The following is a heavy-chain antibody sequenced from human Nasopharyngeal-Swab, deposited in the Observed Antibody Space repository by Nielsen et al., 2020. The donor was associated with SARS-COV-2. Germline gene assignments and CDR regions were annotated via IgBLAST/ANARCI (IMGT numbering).Heavy chain of an antibody. V-gene: IGHV3-48*02. J-gene: IGHJ6*02. CDR2: ISSSSSTI. Sequence: WIRQPPGKGLEWVSYISSSSSTIYYADSVKGRLTISRDNAKNSLYLQMNSLRDEDTAVYYCARTKWLRFGYYYGMDVWGQGTTVTVSS. CDR3: ARTKWLRFGYYYGMDV. D-gene: IGHD5-12*01.